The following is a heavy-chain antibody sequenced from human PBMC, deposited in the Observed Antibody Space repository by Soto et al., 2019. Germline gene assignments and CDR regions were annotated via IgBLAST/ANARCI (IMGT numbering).Heavy chain of an antibody. CDR3: AKEKHYDYVWGTYRYTSDY. CDR2: ISGRGST. J-gene: IGHJ4*02. CDR1: GFTFSNYA. Sequence: EVQLLESGGGLVQPGGSLTLSCAASGFTFSNYAMSWVRQAPGKGLEWVSGISGRGSTNYADSVKGRFTISRDNSKNTLYLQMNSLRAEDTAVYYCAKEKHYDYVWGTYRYTSDYLGQGTLVNVSS. D-gene: IGHD3-16*02. V-gene: IGHV3-23*01.